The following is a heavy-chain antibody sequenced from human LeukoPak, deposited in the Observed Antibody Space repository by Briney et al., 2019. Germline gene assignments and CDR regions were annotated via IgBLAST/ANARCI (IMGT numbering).Heavy chain of an antibody. J-gene: IGHJ3*02. CDR1: GFTFSGYG. Sequence: GGSLRLSCAASGFTFSGYGMHWVRQAPGKGLEWVAVISYDGSNKYYADSVKGRFTISRDNSKNTAYLKMNSLRAEDTAVYDCADGRCELLRRAQENAFDIWGQGTMVTVSS. D-gene: IGHD1-26*01. V-gene: IGHV3-30*03. CDR2: ISYDGSNK. CDR3: ADGRCELLRRAQENAFDI.